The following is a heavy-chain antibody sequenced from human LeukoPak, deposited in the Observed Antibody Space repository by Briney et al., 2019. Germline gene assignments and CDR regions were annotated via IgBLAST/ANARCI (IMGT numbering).Heavy chain of an antibody. Sequence: SETLSLTCAVYGGSFSGYYWSWIRQPPEKGLEWIGEINHSGSTNYNPSLKSRVTISVDTSKNQFSLKLSSATAADTAVYYCARFPYYYDSSGSLTRRVTFDYWGQGTLVTVSS. D-gene: IGHD3-22*01. CDR2: INHSGST. CDR1: GGSFSGYY. V-gene: IGHV4-34*01. J-gene: IGHJ4*02. CDR3: ARFPYYYDSSGSLTRRVTFDY.